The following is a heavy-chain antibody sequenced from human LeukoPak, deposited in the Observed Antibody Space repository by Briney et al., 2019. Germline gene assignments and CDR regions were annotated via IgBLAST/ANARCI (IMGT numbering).Heavy chain of an antibody. Sequence: GGSLRLSCAASGFTFSGYAIHWVRQAPGKGLEWVAVISYDGSNRYYADSVKGRFTISRDNSRNTLYLQMNGLRPEDTAVYYCARQIYPLYYFDYWGQGTLVTVSS. V-gene: IGHV3-30-3*01. CDR2: ISYDGSNR. D-gene: IGHD2-2*02. CDR3: ARQIYPLYYFDY. CDR1: GFTFSGYA. J-gene: IGHJ4*02.